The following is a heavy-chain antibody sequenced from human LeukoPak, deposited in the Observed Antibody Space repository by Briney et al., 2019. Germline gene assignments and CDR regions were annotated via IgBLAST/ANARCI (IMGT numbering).Heavy chain of an antibody. CDR1: GGSISSGGYY. V-gene: IGHV4-31*01. D-gene: IGHD6-13*01. J-gene: IGHJ4*02. CDR3: ARGREQQLVRPYFDY. Sequence: SETLSLTCTVSGGSISSGGYYWSWIRQHPGKGLEWIGYIYYSGSTYYNPSLKSQVTISVDTSKNQFSLKLSSVTAADTAVYYCARGREQQLVRPYFDYWGQGTLVTVSS. CDR2: IYYSGST.